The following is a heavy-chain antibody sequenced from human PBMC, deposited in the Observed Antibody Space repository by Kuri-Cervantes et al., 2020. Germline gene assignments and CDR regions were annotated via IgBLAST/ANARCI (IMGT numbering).Heavy chain of an antibody. CDR2: ISWNSGSI. Sequence: GGSLRLSCAASGFTFDDYAMHWVRQAPGKGLEWVSGISWNSGSIGYADSVKGRFTISRDNAKNSLYLQMNSLRAEDTAVYYCARDQSSTGRGGMDVWGQGTTDTVSS. D-gene: IGHD2-2*01. CDR3: ARDQSSTGRGGMDV. J-gene: IGHJ6*02. V-gene: IGHV3-9*01. CDR1: GFTFDDYA.